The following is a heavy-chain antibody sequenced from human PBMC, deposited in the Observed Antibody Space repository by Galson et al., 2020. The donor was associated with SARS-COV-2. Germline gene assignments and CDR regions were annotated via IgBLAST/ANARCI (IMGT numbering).Heavy chain of an antibody. V-gene: IGHV3-21*01. CDR1: GFTFSSYS. D-gene: IGHD6-6*01. CDR3: ARDDYVIAARPMFDYYYGMDV. J-gene: IGHJ6*02. Sequence: KIGESLKISCAASGFTFSSYSMNWVRQAPGKGLEWVSSISSSSSYIYYADSVKGRFTISRDNAKNSLYLQMNSLRAEDTAVYYCARDDYVIAARPMFDYYYGMDVWGQGTTVTVSS. CDR2: ISSSSSYI.